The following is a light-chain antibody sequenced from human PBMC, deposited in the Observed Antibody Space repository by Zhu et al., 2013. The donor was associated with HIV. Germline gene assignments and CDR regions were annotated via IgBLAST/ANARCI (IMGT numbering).Light chain of an antibody. CDR1: QSVGTN. CDR3: QQYDDLPPT. J-gene: IGKJ2*01. V-gene: IGKV1-33*01. CDR2: DAS. Sequence: MTQSPASMSVSAGERATFSCRASQSVGTNVAWYQQKPGKAPTLLIFDASKLEAGVPFRFRGSQSGTDFTLTISSLQPEDFATYFCQQYDDLPPTFGQGTKLEIK.